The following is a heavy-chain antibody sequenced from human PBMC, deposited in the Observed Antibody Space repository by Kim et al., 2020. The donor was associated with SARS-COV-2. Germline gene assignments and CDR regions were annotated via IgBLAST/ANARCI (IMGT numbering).Heavy chain of an antibody. CDR3: AKDIEGITMLVVVIPYYYYSMDV. J-gene: IGHJ6*02. Sequence: GGSLRLSCAASGFTFSSYGMNWVRQAPGKGLEWVAVISYDGSNKYYADSVKGRFTISRDNSKNTLYLQMNSLRAEDTAVYYCAKDIEGITMLVVVIPYYYYSMDVWGHGTTFTVSS. CDR1: GFTFSSYG. V-gene: IGHV3-30*18. CDR2: ISYDGSNK. D-gene: IGHD3-22*01.